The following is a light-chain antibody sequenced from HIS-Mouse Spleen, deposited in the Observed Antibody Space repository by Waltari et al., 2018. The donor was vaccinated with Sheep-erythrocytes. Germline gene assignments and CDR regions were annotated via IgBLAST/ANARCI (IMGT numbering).Light chain of an antibody. J-gene: IGKJ1*01. V-gene: IGKV1D-13*01. CDR1: QGISIA. CDR2: DAS. Sequence: AIQLTKSPSSLSASVGDRLTITCRETQGISIALAWSQQKPGKAPKLLIYDASSLESGVPSRFGGSGSGTDFTLTISSLQPEDFATYYCQQFNNYPRTFGQGTKVEIK. CDR3: QQFNNYPRT.